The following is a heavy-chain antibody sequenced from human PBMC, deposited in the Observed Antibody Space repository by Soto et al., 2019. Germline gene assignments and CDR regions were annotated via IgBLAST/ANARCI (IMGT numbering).Heavy chain of an antibody. D-gene: IGHD2-15*01. CDR2: IYYSGST. CDR3: ARLTGYCSGDSCRSDY. V-gene: IGHV4-39*01. CDR1: GGSISSSSYY. J-gene: IGHJ4*02. Sequence: SETLSLTCTVSGGSISSSSYYWGCIRQPPGKGLEWIGSIYYSGSTYYNLSLKSRVTISVDTSKNQFSLKLSSVTAADTAVYFCARLTGYCSGDSCRSDYWGQGTPVTVS.